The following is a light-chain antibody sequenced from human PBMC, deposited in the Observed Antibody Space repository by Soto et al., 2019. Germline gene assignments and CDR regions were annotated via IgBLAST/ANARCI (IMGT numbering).Light chain of an antibody. J-gene: IGKJ4*01. Sequence: QMTQSPSSLSASIGDIVTITFRASQSINSFLNWYQQKPGKAPKLLIYSASTLQSGVPSRFSGSGSGTDFTLTITSLQPEDFATYYCQQSYTTPLTFGGGTKVDIK. CDR1: QSINSF. CDR2: SAS. CDR3: QQSYTTPLT. V-gene: IGKV1-39*01.